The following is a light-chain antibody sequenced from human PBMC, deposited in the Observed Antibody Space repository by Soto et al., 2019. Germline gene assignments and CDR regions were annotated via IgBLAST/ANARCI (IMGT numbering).Light chain of an antibody. CDR2: YDS. J-gene: IGLJ1*01. V-gene: IGLV3-21*04. CDR1: NIGSKS. Sequence: SYELTQPPSVSVAPGKTARITCGGNNIGSKSVHWYQQKPGQAPVLVIYYDSDRPSGIPERFSGSNSGNTATLTISRVEAGDEADYYCQVWDSSSDLYVFGTATKLTVL. CDR3: QVWDSSSDLYV.